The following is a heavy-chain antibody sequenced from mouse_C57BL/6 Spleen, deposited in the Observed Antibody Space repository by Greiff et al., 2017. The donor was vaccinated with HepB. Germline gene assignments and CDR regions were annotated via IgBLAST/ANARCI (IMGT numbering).Heavy chain of an antibody. CDR2: IHPNSGST. V-gene: IGHV1-64*01. CDR1: GYTFTSYW. Sequence: VQLQQPGAELVKPGASVKLSCKASGYTFTSYWMHWVKQRPGQGLEWIGMIHPNSGSTNYNEKFKSKATLTVDKSSSTAYMQLSSLTSEDSAVYYCVGNFPYAMDYWGQGTSVTVSS. D-gene: IGHD2-1*01. J-gene: IGHJ4*01. CDR3: VGNFPYAMDY.